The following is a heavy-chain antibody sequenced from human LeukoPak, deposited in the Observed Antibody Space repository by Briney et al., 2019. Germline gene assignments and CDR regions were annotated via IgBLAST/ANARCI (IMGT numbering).Heavy chain of an antibody. CDR2: IRYDGSNI. D-gene: IGHD2-15*01. CDR1: GFTFSSYG. CDR3: AKDRRYCSGGSCDLFDY. Sequence: PGGSLRLSCAASGFTFSSYGMHWVRQAPGKGQEWVAFIRYDGSNIYYADSVKGRFTIARDNSKNTLYLQMNSLRAEDTAVYYCAKDRRYCSGGSCDLFDYWGQGTLVTVSS. V-gene: IGHV3-30*02. J-gene: IGHJ4*02.